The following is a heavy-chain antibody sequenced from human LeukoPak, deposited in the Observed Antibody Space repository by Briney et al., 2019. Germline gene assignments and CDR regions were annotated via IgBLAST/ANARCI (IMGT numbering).Heavy chain of an antibody. Sequence: SGTLSLTCTVSGYSISSGYYWGWIRPPPGKGLEWIGSIYHSGSTYYNPSLKNRVTISVDTSKNQFSLKLSSVTAADTAVYYCARDARAAAPLDYWGQGTLVTVSS. V-gene: IGHV4-38-2*02. CDR2: IYHSGST. CDR1: GYSISSGYY. D-gene: IGHD2-15*01. CDR3: ARDARAAAPLDY. J-gene: IGHJ4*02.